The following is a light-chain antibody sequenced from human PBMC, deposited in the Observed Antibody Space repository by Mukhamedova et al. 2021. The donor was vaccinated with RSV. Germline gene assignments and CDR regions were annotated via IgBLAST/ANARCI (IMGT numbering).Light chain of an antibody. V-gene: IGKV1-5*03. CDR2: KAS. CDR3: QQYNSYPYS. J-gene: IGKJ2*03. Sequence: WYQRRVHGKAPKLLIYKASSLESGVPSRFSGSGSGTEFTLTISSLRPDDFATYYCQQYNSYPYSFGQGTKLEIK.